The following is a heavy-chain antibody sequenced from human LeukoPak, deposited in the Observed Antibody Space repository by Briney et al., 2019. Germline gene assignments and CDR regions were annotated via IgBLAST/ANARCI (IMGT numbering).Heavy chain of an antibody. Sequence: GSLKLSCTASGLTLSNYWMIWVRQAPGKGLQWVAKIKQDGSEEYYVDSVKGRFTISRDNAENSLYLQMNSLRVEDTAVYYCAARSSGNPYFWGQGTLVTVSS. V-gene: IGHV3-7*03. CDR2: IKQDGSEE. CDR3: AARSSGNPYF. D-gene: IGHD1-26*01. CDR1: GLTLSNYW. J-gene: IGHJ4*02.